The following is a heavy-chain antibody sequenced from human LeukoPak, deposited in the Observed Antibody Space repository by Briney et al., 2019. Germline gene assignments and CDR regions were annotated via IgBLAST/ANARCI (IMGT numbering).Heavy chain of an antibody. CDR3: ARPLTGYSNTFVY. V-gene: IGHV4-39*01. D-gene: IGHD4-11*01. J-gene: IGHJ4*02. Sequence: SETLSLTCIVSGGPIRGTSYYWGWIRQSPGKGLEWIGSVSYSGSPYYNPSLKSRVAISIDASKNLFSLELTSVTAADTAVYYCARPLTGYSNTFVYWGQGTMVTVSS. CDR2: VSYSGSP. CDR1: GGPIRGTSYY.